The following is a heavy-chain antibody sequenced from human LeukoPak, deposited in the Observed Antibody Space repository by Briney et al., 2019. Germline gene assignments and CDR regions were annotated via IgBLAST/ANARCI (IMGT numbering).Heavy chain of an antibody. J-gene: IGHJ4*02. CDR3: ARYDY. Sequence: GGSLRLSCATYGFIFSSYGMHWVRQAPGKGLEWVAFILYDGSNKYYADSVKGRFTISRDNSKNTLYLQMNSLRAEDTAVYYCARYDYWGQGTLVTVSS. CDR1: GFIFSSYG. V-gene: IGHV3-30*02. CDR2: ILYDGSNK.